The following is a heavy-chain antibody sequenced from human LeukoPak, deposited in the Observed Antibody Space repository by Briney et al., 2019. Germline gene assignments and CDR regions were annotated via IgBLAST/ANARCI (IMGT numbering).Heavy chain of an antibody. D-gene: IGHD2-15*01. CDR3: ARYQGYCSGGSCYHYFDY. Sequence: PSETLSLTCTVSGGSISSSSYYWGWIRQPPGKGLEWIGSIYYSGSTYYNPSLKSRVTISVDTSKNQFSLKLSSETAADTAVYYCARYQGYCSGGSCYHYFDYWGQGTLVTVSS. V-gene: IGHV4-39*01. CDR2: IYYSGST. J-gene: IGHJ4*02. CDR1: GGSISSSSYY.